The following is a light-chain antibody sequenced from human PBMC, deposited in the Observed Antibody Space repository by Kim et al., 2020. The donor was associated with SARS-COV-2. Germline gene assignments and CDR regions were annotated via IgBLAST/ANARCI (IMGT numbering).Light chain of an antibody. V-gene: IGKV1D-13*01. CDR2: DAS. CDR1: QSISSA. Sequence: SASVGEMVTITCRARQSISSALAWYQQKPAKAPKLLIYDASSLESGVPSRFSRSGSGTDFTLTISSRQPEDFATYYCQQFNNYPRTFGEGTKLEI. J-gene: IGKJ2*02. CDR3: QQFNNYPRT.